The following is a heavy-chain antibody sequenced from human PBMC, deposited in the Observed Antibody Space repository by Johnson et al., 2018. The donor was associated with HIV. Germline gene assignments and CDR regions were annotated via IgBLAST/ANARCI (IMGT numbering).Heavy chain of an antibody. CDR3: ARVRTAAGFDAFDI. J-gene: IGHJ3*02. CDR1: GFTFDDYA. D-gene: IGHD6-13*01. CDR2: ISWNSGST. V-gene: IGHV3-9*01. Sequence: VQLVESGGGLVQPGRSLRLSCAASGFTFDDYAMHWVRQAPGKGLEWVSGISWNSGSTGYVDSVKGRFTISRDNAKNSLYLQMNSLRAEDTALYYCARVRTAAGFDAFDIWGQGTMVT.